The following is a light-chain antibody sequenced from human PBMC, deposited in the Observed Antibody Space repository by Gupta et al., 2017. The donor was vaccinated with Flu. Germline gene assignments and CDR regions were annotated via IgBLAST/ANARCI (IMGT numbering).Light chain of an antibody. CDR3: QSYDSSLSGWV. V-gene: IGLV1-40*01. J-gene: IGLJ3*02. CDR2: GNS. CDR1: STNNGASYD. Sequence: QSVLTEPPSAAEAPGQRVTVPCTGRSTNNGASYDVHWYQQLPGTAPKLLIYGNSNRPSGVPDRFSGSKSGTSASLAITGLQAEDEADYYCQSYDSSLSGWVFGGGTKLTVL.